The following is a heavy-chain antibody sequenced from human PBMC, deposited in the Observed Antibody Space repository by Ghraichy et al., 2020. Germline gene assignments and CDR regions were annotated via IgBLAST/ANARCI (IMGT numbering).Heavy chain of an antibody. CDR1: GFTFINYG. CDR2: ITGSGTNT. Sequence: GESLNISCVASGFTFINYGMTWVRQAPGKGLEWVSTITGSGTNTYYADSVKGRFTISRDNSKNTLNLQMNSLRTEDTAIYYCARLRGPKIPAAEDFWGQGTLVTVSS. CDR3: ARLRGPKIPAAEDF. D-gene: IGHD6-13*01. J-gene: IGHJ4*02. V-gene: IGHV3-23*01.